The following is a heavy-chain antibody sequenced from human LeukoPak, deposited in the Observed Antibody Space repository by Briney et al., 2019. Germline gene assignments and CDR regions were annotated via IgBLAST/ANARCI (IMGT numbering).Heavy chain of an antibody. V-gene: IGHV3-23*01. J-gene: IGHJ4*02. D-gene: IGHD6-19*01. Sequence: GGSLRLSCAASGFTFSSYAMSWVRQAPGKGLEWVSAISGSGGSTYYADSVKGRFTISRDNSKNTLYLQINSLRAEDTAVYYCAKDHLPGAVAGMAGDYWGQGTLVTVSS. CDR2: ISGSGGST. CDR3: AKDHLPGAVAGMAGDY. CDR1: GFTFSSYA.